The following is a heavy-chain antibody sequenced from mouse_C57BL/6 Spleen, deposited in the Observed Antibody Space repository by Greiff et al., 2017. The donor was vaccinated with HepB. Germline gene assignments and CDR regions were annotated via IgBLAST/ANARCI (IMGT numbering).Heavy chain of an antibody. Sequence: EVKLMESGGGLVQPGGSLKLSCAASGFTFSDYGMAWVRQAPRKGPEWVAFISNLAYSIYYADTVTGRFTISRENAKNTLYLEMSSLRSEDTAMYYCARRGKGYYAMDYWGQGTSVTVSS. CDR1: GFTFSDYG. CDR3: ARRGKGYYAMDY. CDR2: ISNLAYSI. J-gene: IGHJ4*01. V-gene: IGHV5-15*01.